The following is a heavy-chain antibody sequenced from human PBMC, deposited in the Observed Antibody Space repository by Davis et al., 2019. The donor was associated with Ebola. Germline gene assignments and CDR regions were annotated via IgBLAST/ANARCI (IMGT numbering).Heavy chain of an antibody. CDR3: TSTAGLHDY. Sequence: GGSLRLSCAASGFTFSGSAMHWVRQASGKGLGWVGRIRSKANSYATAYAASVKGRFTISRDDSKNTAYLQMNSLKTEDTAVYYCTSTAGLHDYWGQGTLVTVSS. D-gene: IGHD4-11*01. V-gene: IGHV3-73*01. CDR2: IRSKANSYAT. J-gene: IGHJ4*02. CDR1: GFTFSGSA.